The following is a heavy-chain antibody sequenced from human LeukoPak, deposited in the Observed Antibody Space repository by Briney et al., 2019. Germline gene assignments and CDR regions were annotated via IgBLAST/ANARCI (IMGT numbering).Heavy chain of an antibody. CDR1: GDSISGHP. Sequence: SETLSLTCAVSGDSISGHPWSWIRQPPGKGLDYIGFIDSNGNTNYNPSLKTRVTLSVDTSTNQFSLNLNSVTGADTAVYYCARLAKCDGDCYSFDFWGQGLLVTVSS. CDR3: ARLAKCDGDCYSFDF. D-gene: IGHD2-21*02. CDR2: IDSNGNT. J-gene: IGHJ4*02. V-gene: IGHV4-59*11.